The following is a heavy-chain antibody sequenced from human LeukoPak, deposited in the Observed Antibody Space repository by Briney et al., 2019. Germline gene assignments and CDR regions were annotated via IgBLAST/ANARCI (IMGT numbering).Heavy chain of an antibody. Sequence: PSETLSLTCTVSGGSISSGDYYWSWIRQPPGKGLEWIGYIYYSGSTYYNPSLKSRVSISVDTSENQFSLKLSSVTAADTAVYYCARAYDSSGFPLFDYWGQGALVTVSS. CDR2: IYYSGST. CDR1: GGSISSGDYY. J-gene: IGHJ4*02. V-gene: IGHV4-30-4*01. D-gene: IGHD3-22*01. CDR3: ARAYDSSGFPLFDY.